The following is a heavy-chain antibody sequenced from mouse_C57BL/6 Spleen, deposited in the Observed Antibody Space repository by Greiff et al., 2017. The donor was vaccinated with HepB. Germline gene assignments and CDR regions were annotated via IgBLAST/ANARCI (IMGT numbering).Heavy chain of an antibody. CDR3: ARRGYYNGSRNWYFDV. V-gene: IGHV1-69*01. CDR1: GYTFTSYW. D-gene: IGHD1-1*01. Sequence: VQLQQPGAELVMPGASVKLSCKASGYTFTSYWMHWVKQRPGQGLEWIGEIDPSDSYTNYNQKFKGKSTLTVDKSSSTAYMQLSSLTSEDSAVYYCARRGYYNGSRNWYFDVWGTGTTVTVSS. J-gene: IGHJ1*03. CDR2: IDPSDSYT.